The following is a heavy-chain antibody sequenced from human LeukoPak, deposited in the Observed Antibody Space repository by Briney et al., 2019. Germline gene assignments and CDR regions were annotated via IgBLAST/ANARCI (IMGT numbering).Heavy chain of an antibody. J-gene: IGHJ4*02. CDR1: GCTFTTYA. CDR3: AKSPGYSGSYPAFDY. Sequence: GGSLRLSCAASGCTFTTYAMNWVRPAPGKGLEWVSSISGSGDSTYYADSVKGRFTISRDNSKNTVYLQMNSLRAEDTAIYYCAKSPGYSGSYPAFDYWGQGALVTVSS. D-gene: IGHD1-26*01. V-gene: IGHV3-23*01. CDR2: ISGSGDST.